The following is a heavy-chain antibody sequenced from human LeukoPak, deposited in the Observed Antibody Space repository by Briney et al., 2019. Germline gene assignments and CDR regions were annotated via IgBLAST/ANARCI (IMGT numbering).Heavy chain of an antibody. CDR3: ARVGGDYSYYYMDV. CDR1: GDSMNSGSYF. J-gene: IGHJ6*03. V-gene: IGHV4-61*09. CDR2: IYSSGST. Sequence: SETLSLTCTVSGDSMNSGSYFWNWIRQPAGKGLKFIGHIYSSGSTHYNPSLKSRVTISVDTSKNQISLKLSSMTAADTAVYYCARVGGDYSYYYMDVWGKGTSVTVSS. D-gene: IGHD2-21*01.